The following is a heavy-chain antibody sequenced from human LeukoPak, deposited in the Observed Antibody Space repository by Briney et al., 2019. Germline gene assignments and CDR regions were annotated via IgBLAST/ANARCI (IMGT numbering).Heavy chain of an antibody. CDR3: ARNTYGHLNWFDP. Sequence: TSETLSLTCSVSGASIDTADYYWGWTRQTPGKALEWIGSIYDASYTYYNPSLKSRVTMSLDTAKDQISLRLTSVTAADTAVYFCARNTYGHLNWFDPWGQGTLVTVSS. CDR2: IYDASYT. J-gene: IGHJ5*02. D-gene: IGHD3-10*01. CDR1: GASIDTADYY. V-gene: IGHV4-39*07.